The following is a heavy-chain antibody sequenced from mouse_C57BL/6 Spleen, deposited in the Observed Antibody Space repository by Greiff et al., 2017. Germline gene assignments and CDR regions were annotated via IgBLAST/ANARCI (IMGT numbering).Heavy chain of an antibody. CDR2: IDPNSGGT. D-gene: IGHD1-2*01. CDR1: GYTFTSYW. Sequence: VQLQQPGAELVKPGASVKLSCKASGYTFTSYWMNWVKQRPGRGLEWIGRIDPNSGGTTYNEKFKSKATLTVDKPSSTAYMQLSSLTSEDSAVYYCARSSAGRGGYFDYWGQGTTLTVSS. J-gene: IGHJ2*01. V-gene: IGHV1-72*01. CDR3: ARSSAGRGGYFDY.